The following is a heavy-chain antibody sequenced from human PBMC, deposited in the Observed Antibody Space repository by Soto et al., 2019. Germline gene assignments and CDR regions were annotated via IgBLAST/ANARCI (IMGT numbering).Heavy chain of an antibody. Sequence: EVQLVESGGGLVQPGGSLRLSCAASGFTVSSNYMSWVRQAPGKGLEWVSVIYSGGSTYYADSVKGRFTISRDNSKNTLHLQINSLRAEDTAVYYCARDGDGDDYYFHWGQGTLVTVSS. CDR2: IYSGGST. J-gene: IGHJ4*02. CDR1: GFTVSSNY. D-gene: IGHD5-12*01. CDR3: ARDGDGDDYYFH. V-gene: IGHV3-66*01.